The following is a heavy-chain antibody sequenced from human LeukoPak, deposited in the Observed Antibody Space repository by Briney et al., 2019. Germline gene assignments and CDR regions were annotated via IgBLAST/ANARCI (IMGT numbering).Heavy chain of an antibody. CDR2: FDPVDGET. Sequence: ASVKVSCKVSGYTLTELSMHWVRQAPGKGLEWMGGFDPVDGETIYAQKFQGRVTMTEDTSTDTAYMELSSLRSEDTAVYYCASLVTISAWPPAFDIWGQGTMVTVSS. J-gene: IGHJ3*02. D-gene: IGHD2-21*02. V-gene: IGHV1-24*01. CDR3: ASLVTISAWPPAFDI. CDR1: GYTLTELS.